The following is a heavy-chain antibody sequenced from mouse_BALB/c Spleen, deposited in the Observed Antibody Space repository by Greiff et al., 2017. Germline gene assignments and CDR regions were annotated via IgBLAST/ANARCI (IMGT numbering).Heavy chain of an antibody. CDR2: ISYSGST. CDR3: AQYGNYNPMDY. V-gene: IGHV3-2*02. J-gene: IGHJ4*01. Sequence: EVQLQQSGPGLVKPSQSLSLTCTVTGYSITSDYAWNWIRQFPGNKLEWMGYISYSGSTSYNPSLKSRISITRDTSKIQFFLQLNSVTTEDTATYYCAQYGNYNPMDYWGQGTSVTVSS. D-gene: IGHD2-1*01. CDR1: GYSITSDYA.